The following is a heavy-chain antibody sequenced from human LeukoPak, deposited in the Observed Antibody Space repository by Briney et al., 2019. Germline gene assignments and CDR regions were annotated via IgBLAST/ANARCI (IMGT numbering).Heavy chain of an antibody. D-gene: IGHD3-22*01. V-gene: IGHV3-21*01. Sequence: GGSLRLSCAVSGFSFSDYAMNWVRQAPGKGLEWVSSISSSGGYIYYADSLTGRFTISRDNSENSLYLQMNSLRAEDTAIYYCARASKYDNSGYYFFDNWGQGTLVTVSS. CDR3: ARASKYDNSGYYFFDN. J-gene: IGHJ4*02. CDR1: GFSFSDYA. CDR2: ISSSGGYI.